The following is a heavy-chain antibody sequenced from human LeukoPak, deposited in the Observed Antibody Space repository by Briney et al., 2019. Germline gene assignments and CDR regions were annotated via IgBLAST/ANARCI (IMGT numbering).Heavy chain of an antibody. V-gene: IGHV4-59*01. D-gene: IGHD3-10*01. CDR3: ARARDITRVRGVIITYDY. Sequence: PSETLSLTCTVSGGSISGYYWSWIRQPPGKGLECIGYIHYTGTTHYNPSLKSRLTIAVDTSKNQFSLKLTSVTAADTAVYYCARARDITRVRGVIITYDYWGQGTLVTVSS. CDR2: IHYTGTT. J-gene: IGHJ4*02. CDR1: GGSISGYY.